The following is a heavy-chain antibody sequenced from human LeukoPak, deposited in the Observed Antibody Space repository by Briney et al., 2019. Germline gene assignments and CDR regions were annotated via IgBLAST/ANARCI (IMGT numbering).Heavy chain of an antibody. D-gene: IGHD3-16*02. CDR3: ARDNGVYDYVWGSYRYKGYFDY. V-gene: IGHV4-30-2*01. Sequence: SETLFLTCAVSGGSISSGGYSWSWIRQPPGKGLEWIGYIYHSGSTYYNPSLKSRVTISVDRSKNQFSLKLSSVTAADTAVYYCARDNGVYDYVWGSYRYKGYFDYWGQGTLVTVSS. CDR1: GGSISSGGYS. CDR2: IYHSGST. J-gene: IGHJ4*02.